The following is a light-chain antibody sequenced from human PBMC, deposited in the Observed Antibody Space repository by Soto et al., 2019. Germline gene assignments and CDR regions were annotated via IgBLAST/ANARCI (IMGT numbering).Light chain of an antibody. CDR2: AAS. CDR3: QKYNSAPLT. CDR1: QGIGVY. Sequence: DIQMTQSPSSLSASLGDRVTITCRASQGIGVYLAWFQQKPGKVPKLLLYAASALQSGVPSRFSGSGSGTDFTLTISSLQPEDIATYYCQKYNSAPLTFSGGTKVDIK. V-gene: IGKV1-27*01. J-gene: IGKJ4*01.